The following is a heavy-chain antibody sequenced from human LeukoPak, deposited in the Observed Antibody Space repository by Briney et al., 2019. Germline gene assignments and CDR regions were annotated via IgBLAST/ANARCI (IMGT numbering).Heavy chain of an antibody. D-gene: IGHD1-14*01. CDR2: IDHSGST. Sequence: QTSETLSLTCAVQGASLRGSYWSWIRQPPGKGLQWIGQIDHSGSTHSIPSLKSRVTISLDTSQSQVSQKVNSVTAADTAVYFCARGGNGWYFDLWGRGTLVTVSS. CDR3: ARGGNGWYFDL. CDR1: GASLRGSY. V-gene: IGHV4-34*01. J-gene: IGHJ2*01.